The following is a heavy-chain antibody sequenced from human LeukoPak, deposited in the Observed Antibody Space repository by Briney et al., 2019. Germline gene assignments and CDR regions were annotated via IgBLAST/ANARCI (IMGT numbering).Heavy chain of an antibody. D-gene: IGHD3-10*01. J-gene: IGHJ6*02. CDR3: ARGNYGSGTYADYYGMDV. Sequence: GGSLRLSCAASGFTVSSNYMSWVRQAPGKGLEWVSVIYSGGSTYYADSVKGRFTISRDNSKNTLYLQMNSLRAEDTAVYYCARGNYGSGTYADYYGMDVWGQGTTVTVSS. V-gene: IGHV3-53*05. CDR2: IYSGGST. CDR1: GFTVSSNY.